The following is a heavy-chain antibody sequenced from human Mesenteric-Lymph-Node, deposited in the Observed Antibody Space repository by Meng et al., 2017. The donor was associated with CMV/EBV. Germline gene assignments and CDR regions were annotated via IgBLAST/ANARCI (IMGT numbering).Heavy chain of an antibody. D-gene: IGHD1-14*01. V-gene: IGHV4-61*01. CDR2: IYYSGNT. CDR1: GGSVSSGTYY. CDR3: ARVGNPCRTTPSYGNWFDP. J-gene: IGHJ5*02. Sequence: SETLSLTCTVSGGSVSSGTYYWSWLRQPPGKGLEWIGLIYYSGNTNNNSSLKSRVTISVDTSKHQFTLKLRSVTAADTAVYDCARVGNPCRTTPSYGNWFDPWGQGTLVTVSS.